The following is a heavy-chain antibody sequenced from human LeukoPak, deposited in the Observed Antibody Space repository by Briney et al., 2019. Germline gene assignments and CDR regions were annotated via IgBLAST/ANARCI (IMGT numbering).Heavy chain of an antibody. D-gene: IGHD2-2*01. Sequence: GGSLRLSCAASGFTFSNDWMCWVRQAPGKGLEWVANINQDESKKYYADSVKGRFTISRDNAKNSLYLQMSSLTAEDTAIYYCARDHAYRSDYWGQGTLVTVSS. CDR3: ARDHAYRSDY. J-gene: IGHJ4*02. CDR1: GFTFSNDW. V-gene: IGHV3-7*01. CDR2: INQDESKK.